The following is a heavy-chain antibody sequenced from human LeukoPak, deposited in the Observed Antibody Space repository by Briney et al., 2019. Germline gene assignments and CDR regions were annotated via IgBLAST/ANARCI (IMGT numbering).Heavy chain of an antibody. CDR2: ISYDGSNK. CDR3: ARDILEWFYRGDAFDI. Sequence: HPGGSLRLSCAASGFTFSSYAMHWVRQAPGKGLEWVAVISYDGSNKYYADSMKGRFTISRDNSKNTLYLQMNSLRAEDTAVYYCARDILEWFYRGDAFDIWGQGTMVTVSS. CDR1: GFTFSSYA. V-gene: IGHV3-30*04. J-gene: IGHJ3*02. D-gene: IGHD3-3*01.